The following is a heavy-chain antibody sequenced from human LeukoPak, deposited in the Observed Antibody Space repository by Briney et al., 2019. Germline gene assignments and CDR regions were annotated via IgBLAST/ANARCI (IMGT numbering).Heavy chain of an antibody. CDR2: ISGSGGST. D-gene: IGHD3-10*01. Sequence: SGGSLRLSCAASGFTFSSYAMSWVRQAPGKGLEWVSAISGSGGSTYYADSVKGRFTISRDNSKNTLYLQMNSLRAEDTAVYYCAREVVTMVRGEYAFDIWGQGTMVTVSS. V-gene: IGHV3-23*01. J-gene: IGHJ3*02. CDR1: GFTFSSYA. CDR3: AREVVTMVRGEYAFDI.